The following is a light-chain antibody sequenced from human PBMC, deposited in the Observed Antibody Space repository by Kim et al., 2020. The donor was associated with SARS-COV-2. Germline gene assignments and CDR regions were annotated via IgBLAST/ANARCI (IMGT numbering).Light chain of an antibody. J-gene: IGKJ4*01. Sequence: EIVMTQSPATLYVSPGERATLSCRASQSVGSNLAWYQQKPGQAPRLLIYSISTRATGIPDRFTGSGSGTDFTLTISRLEPEDFAMYYCQQYGSSPLTFGGGTKVDIK. CDR2: SIS. V-gene: IGKV3-20*01. CDR1: QSVGSN. CDR3: QQYGSSPLT.